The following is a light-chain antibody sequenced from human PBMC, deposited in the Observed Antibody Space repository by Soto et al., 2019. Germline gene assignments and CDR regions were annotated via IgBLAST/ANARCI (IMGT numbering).Light chain of an antibody. Sequence: EIVLTQSPDTLSLSPGERATLSCRASQSVSNNDLVWYQQKPGQAPRLLIYGASTRATGIPDRFSGSGSGTDFTLTISRLETEDFAVCYCQHYGDSIWTFGQGTKVEIK. CDR2: GAS. CDR1: QSVSNND. J-gene: IGKJ1*01. CDR3: QHYGDSIWT. V-gene: IGKV3-20*01.